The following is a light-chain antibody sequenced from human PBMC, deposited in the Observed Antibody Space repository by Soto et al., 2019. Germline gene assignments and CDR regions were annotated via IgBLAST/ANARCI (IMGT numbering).Light chain of an antibody. V-gene: IGKV3-20*01. Sequence: EIVLTQSPGTLSLSPGERATLSCRASQSVSSSYLAWYQQQPGHAPRLLIYGASSRATGIPDRFSGSGSGTDFTLTISRREAEDCAVYYCQQYGSSQLTFGGGTKVDIK. J-gene: IGKJ4*01. CDR2: GAS. CDR1: QSVSSSY. CDR3: QQYGSSQLT.